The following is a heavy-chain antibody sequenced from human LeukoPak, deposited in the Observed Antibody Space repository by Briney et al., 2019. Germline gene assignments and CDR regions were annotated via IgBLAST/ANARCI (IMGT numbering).Heavy chain of an antibody. J-gene: IGHJ3*02. CDR3: ARDTDDYDFWSGSSAFDI. CDR1: GGSISSSNW. D-gene: IGHD3-3*01. V-gene: IGHV4-4*02. Sequence: SGTLSLTCAVSGGSISSSNWWSWVRQPPGKGLEWIGEIYHSGSTNYNPSLKSRVTISLDKSKNQFSLKLSSVTAADTAVYYCARDTDDYDFWSGSSAFDIWGQGTMVTVSS. CDR2: IYHSGST.